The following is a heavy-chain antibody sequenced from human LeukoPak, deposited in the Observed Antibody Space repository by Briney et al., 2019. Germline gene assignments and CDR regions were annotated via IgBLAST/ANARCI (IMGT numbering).Heavy chain of an antibody. V-gene: IGHV3-53*05. D-gene: IGHD3-22*01. Sequence: PGGSLRLSCAASGFTVSSNYMSWVRQAPGKGLEWVSVIYSGGSTYYADSVKGRFTISRDNSKNTLYLQMNSLRAEDTAVFYCARELGGYFDRSGYDYWGQGTLVTVSS. CDR2: IYSGGST. J-gene: IGHJ4*02. CDR3: ARELGGYFDRSGYDY. CDR1: GFTVSSNY.